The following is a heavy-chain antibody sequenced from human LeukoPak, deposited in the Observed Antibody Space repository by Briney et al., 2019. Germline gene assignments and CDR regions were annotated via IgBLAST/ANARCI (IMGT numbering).Heavy chain of an antibody. D-gene: IGHD3-10*01. V-gene: IGHV3-21*01. J-gene: IGHJ4*02. Sequence: PGGSLRLSCAASGFTFSSYSMNWVRQAPGKGLEWVSSISSSSSYIYYADSVKGRFTISRDNAKNSLYLQMNSLRAEDTAVYYCASSITMVRGVQGSYWGQGTLVTVSS. CDR3: ASSITMVRGVQGSY. CDR1: GFTFSSYS. CDR2: ISSSSSYI.